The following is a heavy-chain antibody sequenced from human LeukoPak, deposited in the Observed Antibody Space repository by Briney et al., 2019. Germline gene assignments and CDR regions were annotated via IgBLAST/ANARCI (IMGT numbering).Heavy chain of an antibody. CDR3: ARQGGRLFFY. CDR1: GGSISSYY. J-gene: IGHJ4*02. D-gene: IGHD2-15*01. CDR2: IYYSGST. Sequence: SETLSLTCTVSGGSISSYYWSWIRQPPGKGLEWIGYIYYSGSTNYNPSLKSRVTISVDTSKNQFSLKLSSVTAANTAVYYCARQGGRLFFYWGQGTLVTVSS. V-gene: IGHV4-59*08.